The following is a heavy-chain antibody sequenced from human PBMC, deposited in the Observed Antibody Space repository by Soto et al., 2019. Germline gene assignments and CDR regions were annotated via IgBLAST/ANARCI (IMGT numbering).Heavy chain of an antibody. V-gene: IGHV4-39*02. J-gene: IGHJ4*02. D-gene: IGHD3-22*01. CDR3: ARDLYDSSGFDY. CDR2: IYYSGST. CDR1: GGSISSSSYY. Sequence: SETLSLTCTVSGGSISSSSYYWGWIRQPPGKGMEWIGSIYYSGSTYYNPSLKSRVTISVDTSKNQFSLKLSSVTAAETAVYYCARDLYDSSGFDYWGQGTLVTVSS.